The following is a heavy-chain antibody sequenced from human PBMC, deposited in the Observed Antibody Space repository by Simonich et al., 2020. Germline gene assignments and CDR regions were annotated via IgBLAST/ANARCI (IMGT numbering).Heavy chain of an antibody. J-gene: IGHJ3*02. Sequence: QVQLVESGGGVVQPGRSLRLSCAASGFTFSSYAMHWVRQAPGKGLEWVAVISYDGSNKYDEDSVKGRFTISRDNSKNTLYLQMNSLRAEDTAVYYCAREGLLLDAFDIWGQGTMVTVSS. D-gene: IGHD2-15*01. CDR3: AREGLLLDAFDI. CDR1: GFTFSSYA. V-gene: IGHV3-30*07. CDR2: ISYDGSNK.